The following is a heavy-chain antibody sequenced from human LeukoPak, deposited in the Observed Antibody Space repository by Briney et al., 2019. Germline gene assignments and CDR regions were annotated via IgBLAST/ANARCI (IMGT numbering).Heavy chain of an antibody. J-gene: IGHJ4*02. V-gene: IGHV4-30-2*01. CDR1: GASISSGGYY. Sequence: SETLSLTCSVSGASISSGGYYWSWIRQPPGRGLEWIGYIYHSGFTYYTPSLKSRVTISADWSKDQFSLKLNSVTAADTAVYYCARARYSSSSLIDYWGQGTLVTVSS. D-gene: IGHD6-6*01. CDR2: IYHSGFT. CDR3: ARARYSSSSLIDY.